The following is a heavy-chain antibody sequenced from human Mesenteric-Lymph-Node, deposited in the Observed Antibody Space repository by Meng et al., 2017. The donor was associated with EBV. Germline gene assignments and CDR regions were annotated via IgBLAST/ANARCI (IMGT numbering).Heavy chain of an antibody. CDR2: INAGNGNT. V-gene: IGHV1-3*01. Sequence: QVQLVQSGAEVKKPGASVKVSCKASGYTFTSYAMHWVRQAPGQRLEWMGWINAGNGNTKYSQKFQGRVTITRDTSASTAYMELSSLRSEDTAVYYCARSHYDFWSGYPKNWFDPWGKGTIVTAPQ. CDR3: ARSHYDFWSGYPKNWFDP. J-gene: IGHJ5*02. CDR1: GYTFTSYA. D-gene: IGHD3-3*01.